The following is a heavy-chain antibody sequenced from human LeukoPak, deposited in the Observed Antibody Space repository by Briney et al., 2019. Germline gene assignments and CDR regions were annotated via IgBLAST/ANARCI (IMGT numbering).Heavy chain of an antibody. CDR1: GDSISSASYS. CDR3: AGAPLNYDILAGYYTLAFDV. CDR2: NYHSGTT. Sequence: SETLSLTCAVSGDSISSASYSRTWIRQPIGKGLEWIGYNYHSGTTYYNPSLKSRVTISVDRSKNQFSLRLTSVTAADTAVYYCAGAPLNYDILAGYYTLAFDVWGRGTLVTVSS. J-gene: IGHJ3*01. D-gene: IGHD3-9*01. V-gene: IGHV4-30-2*01.